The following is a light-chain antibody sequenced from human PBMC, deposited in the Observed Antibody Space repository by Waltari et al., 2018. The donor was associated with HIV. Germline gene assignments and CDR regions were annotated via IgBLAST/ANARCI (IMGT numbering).Light chain of an antibody. V-gene: IGKV3-15*01. J-gene: IGKJ1*01. Sequence: EILMTQSPATLSVSPGEEVTLSCRASQSISSNLAWYQHKPCQAPRLLIYGASTRAAGFPARFTGSGAGTEFTLTISNLQSEDFAIYYCQQCHNWTRTFGQGTKVEIK. CDR3: QQCHNWTRT. CDR2: GAS. CDR1: QSISSN.